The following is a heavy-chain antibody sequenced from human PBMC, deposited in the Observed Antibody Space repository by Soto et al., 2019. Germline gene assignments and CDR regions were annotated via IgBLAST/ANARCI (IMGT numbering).Heavy chain of an antibody. J-gene: IGHJ6*01. Sequence: ARGKVACKTSGYTFICHYFHWVRETPGQGLEGMGWINPETGGTGYAQKFQGRLTLSRATCINTANLELSSLSFDDAAVYFCTMERFHVISDTMDV. CDR3: TMERFHVISDTMDV. D-gene: IGHD1-1*01. CDR2: INPETGGT. V-gene: IGHV1-2*02. CDR1: GYTFICHY.